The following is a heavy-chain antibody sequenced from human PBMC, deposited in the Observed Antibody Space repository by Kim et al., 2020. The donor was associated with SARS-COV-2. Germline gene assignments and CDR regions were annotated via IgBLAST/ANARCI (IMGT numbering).Heavy chain of an antibody. Sequence: GGSLRLSCAASGFTFSSYSMNWVRQAPGKGLEWVSSISSSSSYIYYADSVKGRFTISRDNAKNSLYLQMNSLRAEDTAVYYCARSDYYGSGSLYDAFDIWGQGTMVTVSS. J-gene: IGHJ3*02. CDR3: ARSDYYGSGSLYDAFDI. D-gene: IGHD3-10*01. CDR1: GFTFSSYS. CDR2: ISSSSSYI. V-gene: IGHV3-21*01.